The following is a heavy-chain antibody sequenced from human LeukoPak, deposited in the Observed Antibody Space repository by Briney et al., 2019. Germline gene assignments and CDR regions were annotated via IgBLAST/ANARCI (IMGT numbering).Heavy chain of an antibody. V-gene: IGHV4-34*01. CDR3: ARGAHYYGSGSRAIQY. CDR2: INHSGST. D-gene: IGHD3-10*01. Sequence: PSETLSLTCAVYGGSFSGYYWSWIRQPPGKGLEWIEEINHSGSTNYNPSLKGRVTISVDTSKNQFSLKLSSVTAADTAVYYCARGAHYYGSGSRAIQYWGQGTLVTVSS. CDR1: GGSFSGYY. J-gene: IGHJ4*02.